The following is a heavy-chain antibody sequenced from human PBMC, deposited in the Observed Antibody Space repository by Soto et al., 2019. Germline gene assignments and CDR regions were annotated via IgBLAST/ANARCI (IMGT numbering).Heavy chain of an antibody. CDR1: GFTFSTYG. Sequence: QVQLVESGGGVVQPGRSLRLSCAASGFTFSTYGMHWVRQAPGKGLEWVALILYDGNNKYYPDSVMGRFTISRDNSKNTWYLQMDGLRTEDTAIYYCAKEGYSSSLDYWGQGTLVTVSS. V-gene: IGHV3-30*18. J-gene: IGHJ4*02. CDR2: ILYDGNNK. CDR3: AKEGYSSSLDY. D-gene: IGHD2-15*01.